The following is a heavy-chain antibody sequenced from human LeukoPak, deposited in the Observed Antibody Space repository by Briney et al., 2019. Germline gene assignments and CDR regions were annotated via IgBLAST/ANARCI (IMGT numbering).Heavy chain of an antibody. V-gene: IGHV1-69*06. D-gene: IGHD5-24*01. CDR1: GGTFSSYA. CDR2: IIPIFGTA. Sequence: ASVKVSCKASGGTFSSYAISWVRQAPGQGLEWMGGIIPIFGTANYAQKFQGRVTITADKSTSTAYMELSSLRSEDTAVYYCATRKGRDGYNLHYYYMDVWGEGTTVTVSS. CDR3: ATRKGRDGYNLHYYYMDV. J-gene: IGHJ6*03.